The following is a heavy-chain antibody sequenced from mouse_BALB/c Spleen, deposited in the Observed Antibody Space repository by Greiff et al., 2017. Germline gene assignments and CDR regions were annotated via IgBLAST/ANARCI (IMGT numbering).Heavy chain of an antibody. V-gene: IGHV5-6-5*01. J-gene: IGHJ3*01. CDR2: ISSGGST. D-gene: IGHD1-1*01. CDR3: ARGDYGSSYGFAY. Sequence: EVQLQESGGGLVKPGGSLKLSCAASGFTFSSYAMSWVRQTPEKRLEWVASISSGGSTYYPDSVKGRFTISRDNARNILYLQMSSLRSEDTAMYYCARGDYGSSYGFAYWGQGTLVTVSA. CDR1: GFTFSSYA.